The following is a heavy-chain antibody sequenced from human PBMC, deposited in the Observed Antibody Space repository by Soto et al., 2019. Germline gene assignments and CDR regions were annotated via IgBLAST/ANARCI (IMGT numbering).Heavy chain of an antibody. CDR1: GGSISSYY. CDR3: ARHGLYYDILTGYMYYFDY. V-gene: IGHV4-59*01. CDR2: IYYSGST. D-gene: IGHD3-9*01. Sequence: SETPSLTCTVSGGSISSYYWSWIRQPPGKGLEWIGYIYYSGSTNYNPSLKSRVTISVDTSKNQFSLKLSSVTAADTAVYYCARHGLYYDILTGYMYYFDYWGQGTLVTVSS. J-gene: IGHJ4*02.